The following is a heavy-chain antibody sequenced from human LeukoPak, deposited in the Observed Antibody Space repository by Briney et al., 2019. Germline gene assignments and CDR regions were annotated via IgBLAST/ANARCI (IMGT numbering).Heavy chain of an antibody. Sequence: ASVKVSCKASGYTFTSYGISWVRQAPGQGLEWMGWISAYNGNTNYAQKLQGRVTMTTDTSTSTAYMELRSLRSDDTAVYYCARDRGYYDILTGYYRNWFDPWGQGTLVTVSS. D-gene: IGHD3-9*01. CDR3: ARDRGYYDILTGYYRNWFDP. CDR2: ISAYNGNT. J-gene: IGHJ5*02. CDR1: GYTFTSYG. V-gene: IGHV1-18*01.